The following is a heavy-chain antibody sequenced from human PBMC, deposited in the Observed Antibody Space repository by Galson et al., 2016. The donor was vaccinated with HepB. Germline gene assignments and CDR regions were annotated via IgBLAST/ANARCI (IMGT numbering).Heavy chain of an antibody. CDR1: GGTFSSYT. J-gene: IGHJ5*02. CDR3: ARQGLAARGWFDP. D-gene: IGHD6-19*01. Sequence: SVKVSCKASGGTFSSYTISWVRQAPGQGLEWMGGIIPIFDTANYAQTFQGRVTITADKSTSTAYMELSSLRSEDTAVYYCARQGLAARGWFDPWGQGTLVTVSS. CDR2: IIPIFDTA. V-gene: IGHV1-69*06.